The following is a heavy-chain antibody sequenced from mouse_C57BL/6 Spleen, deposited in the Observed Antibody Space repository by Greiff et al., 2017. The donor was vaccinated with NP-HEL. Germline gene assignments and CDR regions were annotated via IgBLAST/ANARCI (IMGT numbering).Heavy chain of an antibody. J-gene: IGHJ4*01. CDR1: GFTFSSYA. Sequence: EVNVVESGGGLVKPGGSLKLSCAASGFTFSSYAMSWVRQTPEKRLEWVATISDGGSYTYYPDNVKGRFTISRDNAKNNLYLQMSHLKSEDTAMYYCAKTTVGYAMDYWGQGTSVTVSS. CDR2: ISDGGSYT. CDR3: AKTTVGYAMDY. V-gene: IGHV5-4*03. D-gene: IGHD1-1*01.